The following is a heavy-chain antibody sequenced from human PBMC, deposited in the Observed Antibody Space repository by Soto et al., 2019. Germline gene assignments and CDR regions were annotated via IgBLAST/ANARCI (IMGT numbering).Heavy chain of an antibody. V-gene: IGHV3-30-3*01. CDR3: ARGDYHDSSVYHYYGIDY. CDR1: GFTFSTYA. D-gene: IGHD3-22*01. Sequence: QVQLVESGGGVVQPGRSLRLSCAASGFTFSTYAMHWVRQAPGKGLQWVAVIGNDGSEEFYADSVKGRFTMSRDNSNNALYLQMNSLRAEDTAMYYCARGDYHDSSVYHYYGIDYWGQGTLVTVSS. J-gene: IGHJ4*02. CDR2: IGNDGSEE.